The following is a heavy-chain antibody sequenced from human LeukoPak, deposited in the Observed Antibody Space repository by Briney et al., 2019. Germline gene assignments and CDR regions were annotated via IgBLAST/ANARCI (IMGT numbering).Heavy chain of an antibody. V-gene: IGHV3-11*01. CDR3: ARVPVTYYNDSSGSAPDY. Sequence: GGSLRLSCAASGFTFSDYYMSWIRQAPGRGLEWVSYISSSGSTIYYADSAKGRFTISRDNAKISLYLQMNSLRAEDTAVYYCARVPVTYYNDSSGSAPDYWGQGTLVTVSS. D-gene: IGHD3-22*01. CDR1: GFTFSDYY. CDR2: ISSSGSTI. J-gene: IGHJ4*02.